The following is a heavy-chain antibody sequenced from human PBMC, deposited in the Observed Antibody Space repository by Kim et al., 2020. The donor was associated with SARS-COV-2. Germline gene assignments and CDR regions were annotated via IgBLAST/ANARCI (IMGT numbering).Heavy chain of an antibody. J-gene: IGHJ4*02. CDR2: IYHSGST. CDR1: GGSISSSNW. D-gene: IGHD6-19*01. Sequence: SETLSLTCAVSGGSISSSNWWSWVRQPPGRGLGWIGEIYHSGSTNYNPSLKSRVTISVDKSKNQFSLKLSSVTAADTAVYYCARDPVAGTFDYWGQGTLVTVSS. V-gene: IGHV4-4*02. CDR3: ARDPVAGTFDY.